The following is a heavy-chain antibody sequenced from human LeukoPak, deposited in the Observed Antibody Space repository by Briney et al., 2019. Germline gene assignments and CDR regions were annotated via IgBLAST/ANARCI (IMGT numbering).Heavy chain of an antibody. CDR3: ARPGRVFCSGGSCYSYFDY. CDR2: IYYSGST. D-gene: IGHD2-15*01. J-gene: IGHJ4*02. Sequence: PSETLSLTCTVSGASISSGSYYWGWIRQPPGKGLEWIENIYYSGSTYYNPSLKSRVTISVDTSKNQFSLKLSSVTAADTAVYYCARPGRVFCSGGSCYSYFDYWGQGTLVTVSS. V-gene: IGHV4-39*01. CDR1: GASISSGSYY.